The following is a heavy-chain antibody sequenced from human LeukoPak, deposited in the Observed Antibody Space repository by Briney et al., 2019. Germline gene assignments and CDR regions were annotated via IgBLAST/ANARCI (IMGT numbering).Heavy chain of an antibody. Sequence: GGSLRLSCAASGFTFSSYSMNWVRQAPGKGLEWVSYISSSSSTIYYADSVKGRFTISRDNAKNSLYLQMNSLRAEDTAVYYCTTHTYYYDSSGYPWGQGTLVTVSS. D-gene: IGHD3-22*01. V-gene: IGHV3-48*01. CDR1: GFTFSSYS. CDR3: TTHTYYYDSSGYP. J-gene: IGHJ5*02. CDR2: ISSSSSTI.